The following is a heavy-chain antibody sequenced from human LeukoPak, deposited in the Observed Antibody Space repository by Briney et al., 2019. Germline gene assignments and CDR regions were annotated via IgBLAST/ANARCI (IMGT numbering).Heavy chain of an antibody. CDR3: AREHDYGGNPAFDY. J-gene: IGHJ4*02. V-gene: IGHV4-31*03. CDR2: IYYSGST. Sequence: SETLSLTCTVSGGSISSGGYYWSWIRQHPGKGLEWSGYIYYSGSTYYNPSLKSRVTISVDTSKNQFSLKLSSVTAADTAVYYCAREHDYGGNPAFDYWGQGTLVTVSS. D-gene: IGHD4-23*01. CDR1: GGSISSGGYY.